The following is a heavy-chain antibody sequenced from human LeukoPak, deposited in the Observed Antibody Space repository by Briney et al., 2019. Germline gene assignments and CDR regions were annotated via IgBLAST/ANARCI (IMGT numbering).Heavy chain of an antibody. D-gene: IGHD1-26*01. CDR2: ISGNGGST. CDR1: GFIFSNHA. J-gene: IGHJ3*02. V-gene: IGHV3-64*01. Sequence: PGGSLRLSCAASGFIFSNHAMQWVRQAPGKGLEYVSAISGNGGSTYYANSVKGRFNISRDNSKNTLYLQMNSLRAEDTAVYYCAKDWARASGSPPDDAFDIWGQGTMVTVSS. CDR3: AKDWARASGSPPDDAFDI.